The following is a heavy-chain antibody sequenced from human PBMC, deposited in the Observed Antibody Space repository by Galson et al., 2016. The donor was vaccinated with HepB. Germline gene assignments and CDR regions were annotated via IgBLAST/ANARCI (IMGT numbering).Heavy chain of an antibody. CDR2: IYSGGNT. Sequence: SLRLSCAASGFTVSNNYMSWARQAPGKGPEWVSVIYSGGNTFYADSVKGRFTISRDTSKNTLYLQMNNLRAEDTAVYYCATSPSRGYWGQGTLVTVSS. D-gene: IGHD2-2*01. J-gene: IGHJ4*02. V-gene: IGHV3-66*01. CDR1: GFTVSNNY. CDR3: ATSPSRGY.